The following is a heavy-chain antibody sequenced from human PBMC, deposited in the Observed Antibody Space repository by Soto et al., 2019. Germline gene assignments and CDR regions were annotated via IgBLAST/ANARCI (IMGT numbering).Heavy chain of an antibody. CDR2: MNPNSGNT. J-gene: IGHJ6*02. CDR1: GYTFTSYD. D-gene: IGHD6-13*01. V-gene: IGHV1-8*01. CDR3: ASPISSSWDLYYYYYGMDV. Sequence: QVQLVQSGAEVKKPGASVKVSCKASGYTFTSYDINWVRQATGQGLEWMGWMNPNSGNTGYAQKFQGRVTMTRNTSISTAYMELSSLRSDDTAVYYCASPISSSWDLYYYYYGMDVWGQGTTVTVSS.